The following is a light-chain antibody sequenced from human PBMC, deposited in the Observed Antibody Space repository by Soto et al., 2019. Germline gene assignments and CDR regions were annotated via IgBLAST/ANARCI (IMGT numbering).Light chain of an antibody. CDR2: EGS. CDR3: FTYAGGGIHDFESGTYV. J-gene: IGLJ1*01. Sequence: QSVLTQPASVSGSPGQSITISCTGPNSYVRTYNLVSWYQQHPGKAPKLIIYEGSKWPSGVSNRFSGSKSGNTASLTISGLQAEDEADYYCFTYAGGGIHDFESGTYVFGTGTKVTVL. CDR1: NSYVRTYNL. V-gene: IGLV2-23*01.